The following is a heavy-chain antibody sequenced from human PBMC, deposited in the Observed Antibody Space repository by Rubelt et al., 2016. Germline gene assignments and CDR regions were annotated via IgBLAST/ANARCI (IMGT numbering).Heavy chain of an antibody. CDR3: ARHSSSLEGYYGMDV. Sequence: QVQLQESGPGLVTPSETLSLSCTVSGGSISSGGFYWSWVRQHSGKGLEWIGYIYYTGSTLYNPSLKSRVTISADTSEKQVSLRLTSVTAADTAVYYCARHSSSLEGYYGMDVWGQGTTVTVSS. J-gene: IGHJ6*02. CDR2: IYYTGST. V-gene: IGHV4-31*03. CDR1: GGSISSGGFY. D-gene: IGHD6-6*01.